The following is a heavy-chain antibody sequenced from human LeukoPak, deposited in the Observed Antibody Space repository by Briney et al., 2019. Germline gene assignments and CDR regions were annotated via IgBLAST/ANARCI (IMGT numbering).Heavy chain of an antibody. D-gene: IGHD6-19*01. V-gene: IGHV1-18*01. CDR1: GNNFSNYG. CDR2: ISGFNGYT. Sequence: ASVKVSCKASGNNFSNYGISWVRQAPGQGLEWMGWISGFNGYTRYAQNLQGRVTMTTDTSTSTAYMELRSLISDDTAVYYCARDQGYTSEWLDYWGQGTLVTVSS. J-gene: IGHJ4*02. CDR3: ARDQGYTSEWLDY.